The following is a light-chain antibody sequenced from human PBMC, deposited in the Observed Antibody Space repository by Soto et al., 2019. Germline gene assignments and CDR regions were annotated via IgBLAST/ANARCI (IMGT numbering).Light chain of an antibody. J-gene: IGLJ2*01. CDR3: SSYTTSNTVV. CDR2: DVS. Sequence: QSALTQPVSVSGSPGQSITISCTGTSSDVGGYNYVSWYQQHPGKAPKLMIYDVSNRPSGVSNRFSGSKSGNTASLTISGLQAEDEADYYCSSYTTSNTVVFGGGTKLTV. V-gene: IGLV2-14*01. CDR1: SSDVGGYNY.